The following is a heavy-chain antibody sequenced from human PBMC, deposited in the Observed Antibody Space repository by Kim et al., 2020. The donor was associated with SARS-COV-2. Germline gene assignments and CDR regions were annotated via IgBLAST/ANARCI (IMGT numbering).Heavy chain of an antibody. V-gene: IGHV3-23*01. D-gene: IGHD3-16*02. CDR1: GFTFSSYA. Sequence: GGSLRLSCAASGFTFSSYAMRWVRQAPGKGLEWVSAISGSGGSTYYADSVKGRFTISRDNSKNTLYLQMNSLRAEDTAVYYCAKDFYVYVWGSYRLFHYFYYWGQGALVTVSS. CDR3: AKDFYVYVWGSYRLFHYFYY. CDR2: ISGSGGST. J-gene: IGHJ4*02.